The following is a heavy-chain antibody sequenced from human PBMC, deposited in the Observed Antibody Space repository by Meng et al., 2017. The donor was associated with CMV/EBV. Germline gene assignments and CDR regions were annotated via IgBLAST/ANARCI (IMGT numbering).Heavy chain of an antibody. CDR3: ASSLRGYYYGMDV. CDR1: GGSISSSSYY. J-gene: IGHJ6*02. CDR2: IYYSGST. V-gene: IGHV4-39*01. Sequence: SETLSLTCTVSGGSISSSSYYWGWIRQPPGKGLEWIGSIYYSGSTYYNPSLKSRVTISVDTSKNQFSLKLSSVTAADMAVYYCASSLRGYYYGMDVWGQGTTVTVSS.